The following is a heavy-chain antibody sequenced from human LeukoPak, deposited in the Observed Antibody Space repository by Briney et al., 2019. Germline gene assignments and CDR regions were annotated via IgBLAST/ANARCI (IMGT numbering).Heavy chain of an antibody. CDR3: ARTSGGSGSYYNGDFDY. D-gene: IGHD3-10*01. CDR1: GYSFTSYW. Sequence: KPGQSLKISCKGSGYSFTSYWIGWVRQMPGKGLEWMVIIYPGDSDTRYSPSFQGQVTISADKSISTAYLQWSSLKASDTAMYYCARTSGGSGSYYNGDFDYWGQGTLVTVSS. V-gene: IGHV5-51*03. CDR2: IYPGDSDT. J-gene: IGHJ4*02.